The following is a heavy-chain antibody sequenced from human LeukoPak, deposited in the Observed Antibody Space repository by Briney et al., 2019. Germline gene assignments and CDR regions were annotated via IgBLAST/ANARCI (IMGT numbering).Heavy chain of an antibody. CDR2: IIPIFGTA. CDR1: GGTFSSYA. J-gene: IGHJ4*02. D-gene: IGHD3-10*01. CDR3: ASGNDQLVRGVIHYYFDY. Sequence: SVKVSCKASGGTFSSYAISWVRQAPGQGLEWMGGIIPIFGTANYAQKFQGRVTITADESTSTAYMEPSSLRSEDTAVYYCASGNDQLVRGVIHYYFDYWGQGTLVTVSS. V-gene: IGHV1-69*13.